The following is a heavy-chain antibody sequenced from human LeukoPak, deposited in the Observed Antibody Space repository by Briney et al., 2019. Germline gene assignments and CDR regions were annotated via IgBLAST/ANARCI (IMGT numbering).Heavy chain of an antibody. J-gene: IGHJ4*02. CDR1: GGSISSYY. CDR3: ARQALAAAVDY. V-gene: IGHV4-59*08. D-gene: IGHD6-13*01. CDR2: IYYSGST. Sequence: PSETLSLTCTVSGGSISSYYWSWIRQPPGKGLEWIGYIYYSGSTNYNPSLKSRVTISVDTSKNQFSLKLSSVTAADTAVYYCARQALAAAVDYWGQGTLVTVSS.